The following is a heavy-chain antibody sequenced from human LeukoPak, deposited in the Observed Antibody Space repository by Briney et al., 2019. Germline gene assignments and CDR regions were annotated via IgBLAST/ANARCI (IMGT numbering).Heavy chain of an antibody. CDR3: ARDVGGIVGATRPFDY. CDR2: ISAYNGNT. V-gene: IGHV1-18*01. Sequence: ASVKVSCTASGYTFTSYGISWVRQAPGQGLEWMGWISAYNGNTNYAQKLQGRVTMTTDTSTSTAYMELRSLRSDDTAVYYCARDVGGIVGATRPFDYWGQGTLVTVSS. D-gene: IGHD1-26*01. J-gene: IGHJ4*02. CDR1: GYTFTSYG.